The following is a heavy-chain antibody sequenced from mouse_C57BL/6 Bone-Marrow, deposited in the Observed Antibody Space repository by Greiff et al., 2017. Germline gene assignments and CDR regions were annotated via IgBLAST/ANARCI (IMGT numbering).Heavy chain of an antibody. CDR3: ARDKGYDYDGFAY. Sequence: EVKLQESGGGLVKPGGSLKLSCAASEFTFSSYAMSWVRQTPEKRLEWVATISDGGSYTYYPDNVKGRFTISRDNAKNNLYLQMSHLKSEDTAMYYCARDKGYDYDGFAYWGQGTLVTVSA. J-gene: IGHJ3*01. CDR1: EFTFSSYA. V-gene: IGHV5-4*01. CDR2: ISDGGSYT. D-gene: IGHD2-4*01.